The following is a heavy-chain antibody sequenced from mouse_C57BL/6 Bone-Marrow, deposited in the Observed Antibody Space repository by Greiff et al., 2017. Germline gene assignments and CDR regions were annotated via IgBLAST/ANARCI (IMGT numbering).Heavy chain of an antibody. V-gene: IGHV5-9*01. D-gene: IGHD1-1*01. CDR2: ISGGGGNT. CDR3: ARHKRYYYGSSDAWFAY. J-gene: IGHJ3*01. Sequence: EVQLVESGGGLVKPGGSLKLSCAASGFTFSSYTMSWVRQTPEKRLEWVATISGGGGNTYYPDSVKGRFTISRDNAKNTLYLQMSRRRSEDTALYYWARHKRYYYGSSDAWFAYWGQGTLVTVAA. CDR1: GFTFSSYT.